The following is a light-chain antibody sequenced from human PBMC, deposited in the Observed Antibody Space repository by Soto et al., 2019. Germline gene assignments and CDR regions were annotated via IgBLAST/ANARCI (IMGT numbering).Light chain of an antibody. CDR3: QSADSSGPYVV. Sequence: SYELTQAPSVSVSPGQTARITCSGDALPKQYAYWYQQKPGQAPVLVIYKDSERPSGIPERFSGSSSGTTVTLTISGVQAADEADYYCQSADSSGPYVVFGGGTKLTVL. CDR1: ALPKQY. J-gene: IGLJ2*01. CDR2: KDS. V-gene: IGLV3-25*03.